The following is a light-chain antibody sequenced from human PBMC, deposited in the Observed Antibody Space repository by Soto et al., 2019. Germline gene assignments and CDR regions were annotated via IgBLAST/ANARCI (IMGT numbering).Light chain of an antibody. CDR2: KAS. CDR1: QTISSW. V-gene: IGKV1-5*03. CDR3: QQYGSSHT. Sequence: DIQMTQSPSTLSASVVERVTITCRASQTISSWLAWYQQKPGKAPKLLIYKASNLASGVPSRFSGSGSGTDFTLTISRLEPEDFAVYYCQQYGSSHTFGPGTKVDI. J-gene: IGKJ3*01.